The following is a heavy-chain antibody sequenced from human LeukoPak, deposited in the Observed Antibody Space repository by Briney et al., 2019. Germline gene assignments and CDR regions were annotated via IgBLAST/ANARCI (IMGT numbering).Heavy chain of an antibody. V-gene: IGHV3-15*01. J-gene: IGHJ5*02. D-gene: IGHD3-10*01. Sequence: PGGSLRLSCAASGFTFSNAWMSWVRQAPGKGLEWVGRIKSKTDGGTTDYAAPVKGRFTISRDDSKNTLYLQMNSLKTEDTAVYYCTTGQGRYYYGSGSYLLRRFDPWGQGTLVTVSS. CDR2: IKSKTDGGTT. CDR1: GFTFSNAW. CDR3: TTGQGRYYYGSGSYLLRRFDP.